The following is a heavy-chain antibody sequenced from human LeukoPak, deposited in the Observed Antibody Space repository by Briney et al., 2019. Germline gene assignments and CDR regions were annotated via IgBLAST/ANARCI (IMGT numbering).Heavy chain of an antibody. CDR1: GGSISSSNYY. Sequence: SETLSLTCTVSGGSISSSNYYWSWIRQPAGKGLEWIGRIYTSGSTNYNPSLKSRVTISVDTSKNQFSLKLSSVTAADTAVYYCARGLWFGDENPPYFDYWDQGTLVTVSS. CDR3: ARGLWFGDENPPYFDY. J-gene: IGHJ4*02. CDR2: IYTSGST. D-gene: IGHD3-10*01. V-gene: IGHV4-61*02.